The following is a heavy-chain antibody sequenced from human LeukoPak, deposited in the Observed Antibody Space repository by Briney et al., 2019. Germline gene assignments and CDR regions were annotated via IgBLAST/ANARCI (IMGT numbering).Heavy chain of an antibody. CDR2: INHSGST. V-gene: IGHV4-34*01. CDR1: GGSFSGYY. D-gene: IGHD3-9*01. J-gene: IGHJ5*02. CDR3: ASQPLLRYFDWLPQYQGGWFDP. Sequence: SETLSLTCAVYGGSFSGYYWSWIRQPPGKGLEWIGEINHSGSTNYNPSLKSRDTISVDTSKNQFSLKLSSVTAADTAVYYCASQPLLRYFDWLPQYQGGWFDPWGQGTLVTVSS.